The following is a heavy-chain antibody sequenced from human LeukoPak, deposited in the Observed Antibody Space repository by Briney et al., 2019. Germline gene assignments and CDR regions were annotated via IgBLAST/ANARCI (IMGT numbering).Heavy chain of an antibody. CDR1: GFTFSSYA. D-gene: IGHD3-10*01. Sequence: GGSLRLSCAASGFTFSSYAMHWVRQAPGKGLEWVAVISYDGSNKYYADSVKGRFTISRDNSKNTLYLQMNSLRAEDTAVYYCARGSITMVRGGVDYWGQGTLVTVSS. CDR3: ARGSITMVRGGVDY. CDR2: ISYDGSNK. J-gene: IGHJ4*02. V-gene: IGHV3-30-3*01.